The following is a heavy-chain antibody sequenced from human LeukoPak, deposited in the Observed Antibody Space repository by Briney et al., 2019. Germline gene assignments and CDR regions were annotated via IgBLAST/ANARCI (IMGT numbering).Heavy chain of an antibody. CDR1: GFTFSSYA. CDR2: ISGSGGST. Sequence: GGSLRLSCAASGFTFSSYAMSWVRQAPGGGLEWVSAISGSGGSTYYADSVKGRFTISRDNSKNTLYLQMNSLRAEDTAVYYCAKGGVDIVVVVAATQVYYWGQGTLVTVSS. CDR3: AKGGVDIVVVVAATQVYY. D-gene: IGHD2-15*01. V-gene: IGHV3-23*01. J-gene: IGHJ4*02.